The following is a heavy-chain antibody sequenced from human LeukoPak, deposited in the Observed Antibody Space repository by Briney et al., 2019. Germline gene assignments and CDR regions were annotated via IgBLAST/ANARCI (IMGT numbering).Heavy chain of an antibody. CDR2: ISYDGSNK. D-gene: IGHD3-22*01. CDR1: GFTFSSYA. V-gene: IGHV3-30*04. Sequence: PGGSLRLSCAASGFTFSSYAMHWVRQAPGKGLEWVAVISYDGSNKYYADSVKGRFTTSRDNSKNTLYLQMNSLRAEDTAVYYCASFMIESVGGYFDYWGQGTLVTVSS. CDR3: ASFMIESVGGYFDY. J-gene: IGHJ4*02.